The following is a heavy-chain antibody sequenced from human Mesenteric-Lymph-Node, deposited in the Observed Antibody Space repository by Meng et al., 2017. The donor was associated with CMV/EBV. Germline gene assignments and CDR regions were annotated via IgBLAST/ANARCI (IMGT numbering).Heavy chain of an antibody. CDR2: ISYDGSNK. V-gene: IGHV3-30*04. Sequence: GGSLRLSCAASGFTFTTYTMNWVRQAPGKGLEWVAVISYDGSNKYYADSVKGRFTISRDNSKNTLYLQMNSLRAEDTAVYYCAGQLDNYWGQGTLVTVSS. CDR3: AGQLDNY. CDR1: GFTFTTYT. J-gene: IGHJ4*02. D-gene: IGHD6-6*01.